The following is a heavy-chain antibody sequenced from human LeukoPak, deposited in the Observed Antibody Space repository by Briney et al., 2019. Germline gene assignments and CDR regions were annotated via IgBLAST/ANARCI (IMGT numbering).Heavy chain of an antibody. Sequence: SETLSLTCTVSGGSISSYYWSWIRQPAGKGLEWIGRIYTSGSTNYNPSLKSRVTLSVDTSKNLFSLKLDSVTAADTAVYYCARDKVRQGMDVWGQGTTVTVSS. D-gene: IGHD3-10*01. CDR3: ARDKVRQGMDV. CDR2: IYTSGST. V-gene: IGHV4-4*07. CDR1: GGSISSYY. J-gene: IGHJ6*02.